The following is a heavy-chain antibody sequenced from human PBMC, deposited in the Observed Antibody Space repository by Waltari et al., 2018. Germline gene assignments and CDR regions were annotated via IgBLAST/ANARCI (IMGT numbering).Heavy chain of an antibody. Sequence: QVQLVQSGAEVKKPGASVKVSCKASGYTFTSYDINWVRQATGQGLGWMGWMNPNSGNTGYAQKFQGRVTMTRNTSISTAYMELSSLRSEDTAVYYCARGFFMTTVTTGYYYYGMDVWGQGTTVTVSS. CDR1: GYTFTSYD. CDR2: MNPNSGNT. V-gene: IGHV1-8*01. J-gene: IGHJ6*02. D-gene: IGHD4-17*01. CDR3: ARGFFMTTVTTGYYYYGMDV.